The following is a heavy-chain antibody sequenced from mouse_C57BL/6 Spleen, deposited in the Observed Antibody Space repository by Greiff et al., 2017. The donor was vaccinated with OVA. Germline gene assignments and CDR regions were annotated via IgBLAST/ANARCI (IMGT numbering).Heavy chain of an antibody. D-gene: IGHD1-1*01. CDR1: GYTFTDYY. CDR2: IYPGSGNT. Sequence: VKLQESGAELVRPGASVKLSCKASGYTFTDYYINWVKQRPGQGLEWIARIYPGSGNTYYNEKFKGKATLTAEKSSSTAYMQLSSLTSEDSAVYFCARSGAVVSYYYAMDYWGQGTSVTVSS. J-gene: IGHJ4*01. V-gene: IGHV1-76*01. CDR3: ARSGAVVSYYYAMDY.